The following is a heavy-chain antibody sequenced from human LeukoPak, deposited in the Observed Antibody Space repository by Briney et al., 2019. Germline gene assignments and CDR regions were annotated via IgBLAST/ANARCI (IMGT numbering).Heavy chain of an antibody. CDR2: INPNSGGT. J-gene: IGHJ4*02. V-gene: IGHV1-2*02. CDR3: ARGKSWDY. Sequence: ASVKVSCKASGYTFTGYYMHWVRQAPGQGLEWMGWINPNSGGTNYAQSFQDRVTMTRDTSISTAYMELSRLRSDDTAVYYCARGKSWDYWGQGTLVTVSS. CDR1: GYTFTGYY.